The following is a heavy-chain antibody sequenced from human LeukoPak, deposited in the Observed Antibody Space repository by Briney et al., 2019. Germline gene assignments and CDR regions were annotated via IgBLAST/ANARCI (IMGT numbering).Heavy chain of an antibody. V-gene: IGHV3-23*01. CDR1: GFTFSSYE. CDR3: AKDLLRYVYWVFDY. D-gene: IGHD3-9*01. Sequence: GGSLRLSCAASGFTFSSYEMSWVRQAPGKGLEWVSAISGSGGSTYYADSVKGRSTISRDNSKNTLYLQMNSLRAEDTAVYYCAKDLLRYVYWVFDYWGQGTLVTVSS. J-gene: IGHJ4*02. CDR2: ISGSGGST.